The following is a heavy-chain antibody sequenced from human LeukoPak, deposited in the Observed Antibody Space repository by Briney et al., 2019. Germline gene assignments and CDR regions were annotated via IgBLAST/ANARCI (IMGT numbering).Heavy chain of an antibody. J-gene: IGHJ4*02. Sequence: PGGSLRLSCAASGFTVSSNYKSWVRQAPGKGLEWVSTITSGGSTYYADSVKGRFTISRDNSKNMLHLQMKSLRAEDTAVYYCATRGTTATKYFEHWGQGTLVTVSS. D-gene: IGHD1-1*01. CDR3: ATRGTTATKYFEH. CDR1: GFTVSSNY. CDR2: ITSGGST. V-gene: IGHV3-53*01.